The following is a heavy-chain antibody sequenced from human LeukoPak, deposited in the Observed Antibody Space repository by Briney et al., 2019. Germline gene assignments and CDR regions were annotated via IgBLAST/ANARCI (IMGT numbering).Heavy chain of an antibody. CDR1: GGTFSSYA. Sequence: SVKASCKASGGTFSSYAISWVRQAPGQGLEWMGGIIPIFGTANYAQKFQGRVTITADESTSTAYMELSSLRSEDTAVYYCAREQDLELGGPNWFDPWGQGTLVTVSS. D-gene: IGHD1-7*01. V-gene: IGHV1-69*13. CDR3: AREQDLELGGPNWFDP. CDR2: IIPIFGTA. J-gene: IGHJ5*02.